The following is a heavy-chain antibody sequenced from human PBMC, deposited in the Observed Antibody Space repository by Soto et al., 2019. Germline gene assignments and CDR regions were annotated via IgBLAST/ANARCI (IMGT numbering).Heavy chain of an antibody. D-gene: IGHD1-26*01. CDR2: IYRGDSDT. CDR3: ARYSGSYWHDLDF. Sequence: AKSLKISCKVSGSGFASPWVAWVRQMTEKGLEWIGTIYRGDSDTKYSSAFRGHVTISADTSVSTAYLQWRSLEATDSAIYYCARYSGSYWHDLDFWGQGTLVTV. V-gene: IGHV5-51*01. J-gene: IGHJ4*02. CDR1: GSGFASPW.